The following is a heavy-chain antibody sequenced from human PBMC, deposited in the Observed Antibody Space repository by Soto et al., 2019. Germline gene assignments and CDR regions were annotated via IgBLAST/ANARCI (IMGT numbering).Heavy chain of an antibody. J-gene: IGHJ4*02. V-gene: IGHV4-34*01. Sequence: QVLLQQWGAGLLKPSETLSLTCAVYGGSFSAYYWSWIRQPPGKGLEWIGEINHSGSTNYNPSLXRXVXTSVDTSKTQFSLKLSSVTAADTAVYYCARTSRFEYWGQGTLVTVSS. CDR3: ARTSRFEY. CDR2: INHSGST. D-gene: IGHD6-6*01. CDR1: GGSFSAYY.